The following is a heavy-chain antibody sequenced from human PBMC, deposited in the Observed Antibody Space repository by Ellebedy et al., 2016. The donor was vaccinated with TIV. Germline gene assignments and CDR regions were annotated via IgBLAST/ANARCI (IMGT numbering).Heavy chain of an antibody. CDR1: GFSFSTYG. CDR2: ISSSGNSL. J-gene: IGHJ1*01. CDR3: ARDVRGGTGYYFS. V-gene: IGHV3-21*01. D-gene: IGHD2/OR15-2a*01. Sequence: GGSLRLXCAASGFSFSTYGMHWVRQAPGKGLEWISSISSSGNSLYYADSVKGRFTISRDNAQSSLSLQLNNLRAEDTAVDYCARDVRGGTGYYFSWGQGTLVTVSA.